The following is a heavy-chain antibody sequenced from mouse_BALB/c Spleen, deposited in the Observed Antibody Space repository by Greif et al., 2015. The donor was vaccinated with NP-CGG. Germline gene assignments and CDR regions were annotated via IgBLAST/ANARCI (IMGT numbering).Heavy chain of an antibody. J-gene: IGHJ4*01. CDR2: IYPRDGST. CDR3: ARWLLLAMDY. CDR1: GYTFTSYY. Sequence: QVQLQQSGPELVKPGASVKISCKASGYTFTSYYIHWVKQRPGQGLEWIGYIYPRDGSTNYNEKFKGKATLTADTSSSTAYMQLSSLTSEDSAVYFCARWLLLAMDYWGQGTSVTVSS. D-gene: IGHD2-3*01. V-gene: IGHV1S12*01.